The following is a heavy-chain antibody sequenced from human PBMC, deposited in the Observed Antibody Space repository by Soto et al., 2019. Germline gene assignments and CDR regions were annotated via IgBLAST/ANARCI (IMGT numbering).Heavy chain of an antibody. V-gene: IGHV1-18*01. CDR3: ARDGIRGAEPFEI. CDR1: GYTFINYG. D-gene: IGHD1-26*01. CDR2: ISAYNGNL. J-gene: IGHJ3*02. Sequence: QVQLVQSGAEVKMPGASVKVSCKASGYTFINYGISWVRQAPGQGLEWMGWISAYNGNLNYAQKIQGRVTMTTDASTTTADMERRSLRSDDTAVYYRARDGIRGAEPFEIWGQGTMVTVSS.